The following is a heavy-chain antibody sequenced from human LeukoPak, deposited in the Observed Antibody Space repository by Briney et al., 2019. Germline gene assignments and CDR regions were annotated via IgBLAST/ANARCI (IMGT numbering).Heavy chain of an antibody. CDR3: AKVRGLAVAGNNRRNYFVY. CDR2: ISGSGGST. J-gene: IGHJ4*02. D-gene: IGHD6-19*01. Sequence: PGGSLRLSCAASGFTFSSYAMSWVRQAPGKGPEWASAISGSGGSTYYADSVKGRFTISRDNSKNTLYLQMNSLRAEDTAVYYCAKVRGLAVAGNNRRNYFVYWGQGTLVTVSS. V-gene: IGHV3-23*01. CDR1: GFTFSSYA.